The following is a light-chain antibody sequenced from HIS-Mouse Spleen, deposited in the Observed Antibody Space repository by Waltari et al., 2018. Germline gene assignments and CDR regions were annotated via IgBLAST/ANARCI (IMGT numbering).Light chain of an antibody. V-gene: IGLV1-47*01. CDR3: AAWDDSLSGWV. CDR1: SSNIGSNY. J-gene: IGLJ3*02. CDR2: RNK. Sequence: QSVLTQPPSASGTPGQRVPISCSGSSSNIGSNYVSWYQPLPGTAPKLLIYRNKQRPSGVPDRFSGSKSGTSASLAISGLRSEDEADYYCAAWDDSLSGWVFGGGTKLTVL.